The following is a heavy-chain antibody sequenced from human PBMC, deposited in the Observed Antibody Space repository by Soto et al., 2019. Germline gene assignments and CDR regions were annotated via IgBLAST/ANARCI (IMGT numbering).Heavy chain of an antibody. Sequence: GGSLRLSCVGSGFSFSHAWMSWVRQTPGKGLEWVGRIKSKSTGGTADYAAPVKGRFAISRDDSKNTLYLQMNNLKTEDTAVYYCTTRCCINTRCSYPDNHYNYVDVWGKGTTVTVSS. J-gene: IGHJ6*03. CDR2: IKSKSTGGTA. CDR3: TTRCCINTRCSYPDNHYNYVDV. D-gene: IGHD3-22*01. V-gene: IGHV3-15*01. CDR1: GFSFSHAW.